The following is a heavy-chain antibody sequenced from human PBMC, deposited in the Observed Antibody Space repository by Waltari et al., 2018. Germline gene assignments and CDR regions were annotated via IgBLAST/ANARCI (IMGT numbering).Heavy chain of an antibody. CDR3: ARISLEGASPLGNNWFDP. CDR1: GFSLSNARMG. J-gene: IGHJ5*02. Sequence: QVTLKESGPVLVKPTETLTLTCTVSGFSLSNARMGVSWIRQPPGKALEWFAHIFSNDEKSYSTSLKSRLTISKDTSKSQVVLTMTNMDPVHTATYYCARISLEGASPLGNNWFDPWGQGTLVTVSS. D-gene: IGHD1-26*01. V-gene: IGHV2-26*01. CDR2: IFSNDEK.